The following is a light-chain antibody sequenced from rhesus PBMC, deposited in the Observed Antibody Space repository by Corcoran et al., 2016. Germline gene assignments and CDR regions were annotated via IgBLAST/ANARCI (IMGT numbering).Light chain of an antibody. CDR1: QGISSW. Sequence: DIQMTQSPSSLPASVGDTVTITCQASQGISSWLAWYQQKPGKPPKLLIYTAFSLKRGVPSRFSGSGSVTDFTLTIISLQPEDFATYYCLQYSSSPFTFGPGTKLDIK. CDR2: TAF. CDR3: LQYSSSPFT. J-gene: IGKJ3*01. V-gene: IGKV1-22*01.